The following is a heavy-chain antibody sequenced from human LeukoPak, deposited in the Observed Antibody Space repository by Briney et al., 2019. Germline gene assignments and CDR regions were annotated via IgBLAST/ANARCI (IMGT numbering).Heavy chain of an antibody. CDR3: AKDAQWLLDY. CDR1: GFTFDDYG. CDR2: ISWNSGSI. D-gene: IGHD6-19*01. Sequence: PGGSLRLSCAASGFTFDDYGMSWVRQAPGKGLEWVSGISWNSGSIGYADSVKGRFTISRDNSKNTLYLQMNSLRAEDTAVYYCAKDAQWLLDYWGQGTLVTVSS. J-gene: IGHJ4*02. V-gene: IGHV3-9*01.